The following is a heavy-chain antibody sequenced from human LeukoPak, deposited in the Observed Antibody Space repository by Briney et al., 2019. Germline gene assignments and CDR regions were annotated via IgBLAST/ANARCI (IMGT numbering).Heavy chain of an antibody. Sequence: GASVKVSCKASGYTFTSYAMHWVRQAPGQRLEWMGWINAGNGNTKYSQKFQGRVTITRDTSASTAYMELSSLRSEDTAVYYCATGPNAYYYDSSGHPPPVKYWGQGTLVTVSS. CDR1: GYTFTSYA. V-gene: IGHV1-3*01. CDR2: INAGNGNT. D-gene: IGHD3-22*01. CDR3: ATGPNAYYYDSSGHPPPVKY. J-gene: IGHJ4*02.